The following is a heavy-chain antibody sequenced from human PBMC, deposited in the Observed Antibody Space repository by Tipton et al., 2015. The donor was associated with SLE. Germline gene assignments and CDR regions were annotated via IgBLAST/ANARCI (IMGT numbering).Heavy chain of an antibody. CDR3: AKFIGYTNGLFDL. D-gene: IGHD2-2*02. Sequence: SLRLSCAASGFTFSIYPMHWVRQAPGKGLEDVSGISSNGRNTDYGKSVKGRFTISRDNSRNTLYLQMENLRAEDTSLYYCAKFIGYTNGLFDLWSRGTLVTVSS. V-gene: IGHV3-64*01. J-gene: IGHJ2*01. CDR1: GFTFSIYP. CDR2: ISSNGRNT.